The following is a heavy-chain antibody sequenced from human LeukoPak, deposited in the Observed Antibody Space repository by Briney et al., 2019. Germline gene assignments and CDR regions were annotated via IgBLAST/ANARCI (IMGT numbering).Heavy chain of an antibody. CDR2: IGHDGSFK. Sequence: GGSLRLSCAASGFTFSVYGMHWVRQAPGKGLEWLAVIGHDGSFKLYPDSVKGRFTISRDNSKNTLYLQMNSLRVEDTAVYYCAKAYSSSWYLSGCFDYWGQGTLVTVSS. V-gene: IGHV3-30*02. CDR1: GFTFSVYG. CDR3: AKAYSSSWYLSGCFDY. D-gene: IGHD6-13*01. J-gene: IGHJ4*02.